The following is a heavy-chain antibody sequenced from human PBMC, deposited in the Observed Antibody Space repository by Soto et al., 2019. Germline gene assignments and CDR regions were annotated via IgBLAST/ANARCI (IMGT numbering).Heavy chain of an antibody. J-gene: IGHJ5*02. D-gene: IGHD3-10*01. V-gene: IGHV1-18*01. CDR3: ARTQAGSLLWFGELLNWFDP. CDR2: ISAYNGNT. Sequence: ASVKVSCKASGYTFTSYGISWVRQAPGQGLEWMGWISAYNGNTNYAQKLQGRVTMTTDTSTSTAYMELRSLRSDNTAVYYCARTQAGSLLWFGELLNWFDPWGQGTLVTVSS. CDR1: GYTFTSYG.